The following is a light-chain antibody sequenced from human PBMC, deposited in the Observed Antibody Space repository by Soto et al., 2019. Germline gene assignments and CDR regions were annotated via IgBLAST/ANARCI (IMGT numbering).Light chain of an antibody. J-gene: IGLJ2*01. V-gene: IGLV3-21*04. CDR2: YDS. CDR3: QVWDRSSDHVV. Sequence: SYELTQPPSVSVAPGKAARITCGGDNIGSKSVHWYQQKPGQAPVLVIYYDSDRPSGIPERFSGSNSGNTATLAISRVEAXDXADYYCQVWDRSSDHVVFGGGTKLTVL. CDR1: NIGSKS.